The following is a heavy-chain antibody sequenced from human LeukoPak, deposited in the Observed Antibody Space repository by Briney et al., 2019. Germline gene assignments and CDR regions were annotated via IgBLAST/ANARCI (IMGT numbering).Heavy chain of an antibody. Sequence: SETLSLTCTVSGGSVSSGSHYWSWIRQPPGKGLEWIGYIYYSGSTNYNPSLKSRVTISVDTSKNQFSLKLSSVTAADTAVYYCARLKGYSGYDWPYYFDYWGQGTLVTVSS. V-gene: IGHV4-61*01. J-gene: IGHJ4*02. CDR1: GGSVSSGSHY. D-gene: IGHD5-12*01. CDR3: ARLKGYSGYDWPYYFDY. CDR2: IYYSGST.